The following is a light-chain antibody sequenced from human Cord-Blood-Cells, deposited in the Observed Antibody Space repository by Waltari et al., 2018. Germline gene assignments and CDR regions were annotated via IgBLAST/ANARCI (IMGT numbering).Light chain of an antibody. Sequence: EIVMTQSPATLSVSPGERATLSCRASQSVSSNLAWYQQKPGQPPKLLIYWASTRESGVPDRFSGSGSGTDFTLTISSLQAEDVAVYYCQQYYSTPLTFGPGTKVDIK. CDR1: QSVSSN. CDR2: WAS. V-gene: IGKV4-1*01. J-gene: IGKJ3*01. CDR3: QQYYSTPLT.